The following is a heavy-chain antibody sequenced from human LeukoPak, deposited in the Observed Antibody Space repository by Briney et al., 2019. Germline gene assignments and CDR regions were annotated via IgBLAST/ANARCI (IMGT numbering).Heavy chain of an antibody. D-gene: IGHD4-17*01. Sequence: GGSLRLSCAASGFTFSSYAMSWVRQAPGKGLEWVSAISGSGGSTYYADSVKGRFTISRDNSKNTLYLQMNSLRAEDTAVYYCAKSRIVYGDYVGYYFDYWGQGTLVTVSS. CDR2: ISGSGGST. CDR3: AKSRIVYGDYVGYYFDY. J-gene: IGHJ4*02. V-gene: IGHV3-23*01. CDR1: GFTFSSYA.